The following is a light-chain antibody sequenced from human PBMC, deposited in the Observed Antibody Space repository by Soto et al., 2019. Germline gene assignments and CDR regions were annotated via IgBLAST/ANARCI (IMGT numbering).Light chain of an antibody. J-gene: IGKJ4*01. Sequence: IQFTQSPSSLSASVGDRVTITCRSSQGISSYLVWYQQKPGRAPKLLIYAASTLQSGVPSRFSGSGSGTDFTLTISSLQPEDFATYYCQQLNSYPLTLGGGTKVDIK. CDR1: QGISSY. CDR2: AAS. V-gene: IGKV1-9*01. CDR3: QQLNSYPLT.